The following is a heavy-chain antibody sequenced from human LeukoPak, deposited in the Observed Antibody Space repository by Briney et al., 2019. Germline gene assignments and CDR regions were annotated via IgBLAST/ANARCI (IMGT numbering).Heavy chain of an antibody. V-gene: IGHV3-23*01. D-gene: IGHD2-2*01. CDR2: LSGSGGSK. CDR1: TFTFSSYA. J-gene: IGHJ4*02. CDR3: AKDCSSTSCYGY. Sequence: GGSLRLSRAASTFTFSSYAMSWVRQAPGKGLEWVSALSGSGGSKYYADSVKGRFTISRDNSKNTLYLQMNSLRAEDTAVYYCAKDCSSTSCYGYWGQGTLVTVSS.